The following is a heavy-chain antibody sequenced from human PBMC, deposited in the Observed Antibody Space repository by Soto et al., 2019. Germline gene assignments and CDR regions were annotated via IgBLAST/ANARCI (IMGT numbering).Heavy chain of an antibody. CDR1: GGSISSGSYY. D-gene: IGHD3-10*01. CDR2: IYYSGST. J-gene: IGHJ6*02. Sequence: QVQLQESGPGLVKPSQTLSLTCTVSGGSISSGSYYLSWIRQLPGKGLEWIGYIYYSGSTYYNPSLKSRVTISVDTSKNQFSLKLNSVTAADTAVYYCATRTDYYYGSGSLGGMDVWGQGTTVTVSS. CDR3: ATRTDYYYGSGSLGGMDV. V-gene: IGHV4-31*03.